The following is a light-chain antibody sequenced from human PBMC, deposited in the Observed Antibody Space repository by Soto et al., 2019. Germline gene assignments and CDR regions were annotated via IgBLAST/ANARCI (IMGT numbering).Light chain of an antibody. CDR1: QSVSSNS. J-gene: IGKJ5*01. V-gene: IGKV3-20*01. CDR3: QHNGRS. CDR2: AAS. Sequence: EIVLTQSPATLSLSPGERATLSCRTSQSVSSNSLAWHQQKPGQAPRLLMYAASSRATGISDRFSGSGSGTDFTLIINRLDPEDSAVYYCQHNGRSFGQGTRLEIK.